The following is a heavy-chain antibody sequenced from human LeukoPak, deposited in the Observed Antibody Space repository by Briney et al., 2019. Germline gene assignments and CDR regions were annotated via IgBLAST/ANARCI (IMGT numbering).Heavy chain of an antibody. CDR1: GFTFSSYS. CDR3: ARGIGPYYDFWSGYYPLGDV. J-gene: IGHJ6*02. V-gene: IGHV3-21*01. D-gene: IGHD3-3*01. CDR2: ISSSGSYI. Sequence: GGSLRLSCAASGFTFSSYSMNWVRQAPGKGLEWGSSISSSGSYIYYADSVKVRFTISRDNAKNSLYLQMNSRRAEDTAVYYCARGIGPYYDFWSGYYPLGDVWGQGTTVTVSS.